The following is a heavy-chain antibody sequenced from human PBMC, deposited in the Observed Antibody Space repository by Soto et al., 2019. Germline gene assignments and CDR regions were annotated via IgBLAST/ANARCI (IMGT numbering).Heavy chain of an antibody. CDR2: ISGSGGST. V-gene: IGHV3-23*01. CDR1: GVTCSSYA. CDR3: AKGDGDQFDY. Sequence: EVQLLESGGGLVQPGGSLRLSCAASGVTCSSYAMSWLRQAPGKGLEWVSAISGSGGSTYYADSVKGRFTISRDNSKNTLYLQMNSLRAEDTAVYYCAKGDGDQFDYWGQGTLVTVSS. D-gene: IGHD4-17*01. J-gene: IGHJ4*02.